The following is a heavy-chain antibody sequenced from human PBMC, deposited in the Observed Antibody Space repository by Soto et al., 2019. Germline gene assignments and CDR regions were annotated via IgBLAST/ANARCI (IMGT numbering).Heavy chain of an antibody. J-gene: IGHJ4*02. D-gene: IGHD5-18*01. CDR2: IIPIFGTA. CDR3: AREGMATAYFDY. CDR1: GGTFSSYA. Sequence: GASVKVSCKASGGTFSSYAISWVRQAPGQGLEWMGGIIPIFGTANYAQKFQGRVTITADKSTSTAYMELSSLRSEDTAVYYCAREGMATAYFDYWGQGTLVTVS. V-gene: IGHV1-69*06.